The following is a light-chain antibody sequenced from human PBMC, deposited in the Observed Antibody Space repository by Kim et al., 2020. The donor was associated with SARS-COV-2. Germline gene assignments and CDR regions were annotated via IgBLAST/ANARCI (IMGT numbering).Light chain of an antibody. CDR2: YDS. CDR1: NIGSNS. V-gene: IGLV3-21*04. J-gene: IGLJ2*01. CDR3: QVWDSSSDHVV. Sequence: SYELTQPPSVSVAPGKTARITCGGNNIGSNSVHWYQQKPGQAPVLVIYYDSDRPSGIPERFSGSNSGNTATLTISRVEAGDEADYCCQVWDSSSDHVVFGGGTKLTVL.